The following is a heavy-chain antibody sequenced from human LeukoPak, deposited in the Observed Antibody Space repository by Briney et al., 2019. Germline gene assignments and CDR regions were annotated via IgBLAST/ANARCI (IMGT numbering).Heavy chain of an antibody. J-gene: IGHJ6*03. CDR2: INHSGST. CDR1: GGSFSGYY. D-gene: IGHD6-6*01. Sequence: PSETLSLTCAAYGGSFSGYYWSWIRQPPGKGLEWIGEINHSGSTNYNPSLKSRVTISVDTSKNQFSLKLSSVTAADTAVYYCATSSSSSRYYYYYYMDVWGKGTTVTVSS. CDR3: ATSSSSSRYYYYYYMDV. V-gene: IGHV4-34*01.